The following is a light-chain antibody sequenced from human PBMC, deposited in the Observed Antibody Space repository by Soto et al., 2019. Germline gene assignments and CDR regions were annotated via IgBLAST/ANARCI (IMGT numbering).Light chain of an antibody. CDR3: AAWDDSLKGWV. CDR1: SSNIGSNT. CDR2: SNN. V-gene: IGLV1-44*01. Sequence: QSVLTQPPSASGTPGQRVTISCSGSSSNIGSNTVNWYQQLPGTAPKLLIYSNNQRPSGVPDRFSGSKSGTSASLAISGLQSEDEADYYCAAWDDSLKGWVFGGWTKLTVL. J-gene: IGLJ3*02.